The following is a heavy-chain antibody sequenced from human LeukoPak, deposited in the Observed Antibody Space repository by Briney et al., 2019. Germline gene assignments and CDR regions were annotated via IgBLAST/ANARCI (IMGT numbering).Heavy chain of an antibody. CDR2: ISSSSSYI. CDR1: GFTFSSYS. Sequence: GGSLRLSCAASGFTFSSYSMNWVRQAPGKGLEWVSSISSSSSYIYYADSVKGRFTISRDNAKNSLYLQINSLRAEDTAVYFCAKDRLGGPYFFHYWGQGTLVTVSS. V-gene: IGHV3-21*04. D-gene: IGHD3-16*01. CDR3: AKDRLGGPYFFHY. J-gene: IGHJ4*02.